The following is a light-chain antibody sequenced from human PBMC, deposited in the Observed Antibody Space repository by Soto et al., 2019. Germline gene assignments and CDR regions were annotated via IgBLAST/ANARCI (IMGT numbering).Light chain of an antibody. CDR2: HAS. J-gene: IGKJ1*01. Sequence: DIEMTQSPATLPLSLGDRATITCRASQSVGSWLAWYYQKPGTAPKLLLYHASSWESGVPSRFSGSGSGTEFTLTISSLQPDDFATYYRQQYNRYSFGQGTKVEIK. CDR3: QQYNRYS. V-gene: IGKV1-5*01. CDR1: QSVGSW.